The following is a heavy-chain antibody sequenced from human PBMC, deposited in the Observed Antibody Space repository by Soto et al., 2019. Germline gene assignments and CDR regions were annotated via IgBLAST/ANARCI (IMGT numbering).Heavy chain of an antibody. CDR2: INADNGNT. CDR3: ARGSSGMSY. Sequence: ASVKVSCKASGYTFTSYGISWVRQAPGQGLEWLGWINADNGNTNYAQKLQGRVTMTTDTSTSTVYMELRSLRFDDTAVYFCARGSSGMSYWGQGTLVTVSS. CDR1: GYTFTSYG. D-gene: IGHD3-10*01. V-gene: IGHV1-18*01. J-gene: IGHJ4*02.